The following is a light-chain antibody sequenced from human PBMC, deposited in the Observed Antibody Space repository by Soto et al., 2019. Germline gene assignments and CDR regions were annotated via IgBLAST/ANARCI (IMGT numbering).Light chain of an antibody. Sequence: EIVMTQSPATLSVSPGERATLSCRARQSVSSNLAWYQQKPGQAPRLLIYGASTRATGIPARFSGSGSGTEFTLAIRSLQSEDFAVYYCQQYNNWPPGTFGQGTKVEIQ. CDR3: QQYNNWPPGT. CDR1: QSVSSN. V-gene: IGKV3-15*01. J-gene: IGKJ1*01. CDR2: GAS.